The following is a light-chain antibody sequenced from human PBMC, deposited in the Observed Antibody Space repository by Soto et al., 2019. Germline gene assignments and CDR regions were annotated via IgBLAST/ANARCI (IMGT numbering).Light chain of an antibody. Sequence: QSALTQPASVSGSPGQSITISCTGTTSDVGGYNYVTWYQQYPGQAPKIIIYDVNRRPPGVSDRFSGSKSGNTASLTVSGLQAADEADYFCKSYAGSNTYVFGSGTKVTVL. CDR2: DVN. CDR3: KSYAGSNTYV. V-gene: IGLV2-14*03. J-gene: IGLJ1*01. CDR1: TSDVGGYNY.